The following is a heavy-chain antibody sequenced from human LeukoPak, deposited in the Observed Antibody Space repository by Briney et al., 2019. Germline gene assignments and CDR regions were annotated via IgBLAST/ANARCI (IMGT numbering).Heavy chain of an antibody. J-gene: IGHJ4*02. D-gene: IGHD2-2*01. Sequence: GGSLRLSCAASGFTFSRSWVTWVRQAPGKGLEWVASINQDGSEKYYVDSVKGRFTISRDNAKNSLSLQMNSLGAEDTAVYYRAKVGSSIDFDYWGQGTLVTVSS. CDR2: INQDGSEK. CDR3: AKVGSSIDFDY. CDR1: GFTFSRSW. V-gene: IGHV3-7*01.